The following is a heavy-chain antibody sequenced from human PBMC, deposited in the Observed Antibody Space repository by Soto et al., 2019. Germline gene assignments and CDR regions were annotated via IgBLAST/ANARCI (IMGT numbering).Heavy chain of an antibody. D-gene: IGHD6-19*01. CDR3: ARGRGASGYSSGWAFDY. CDR2: IYYSGST. Sequence: SETLSLTCTVSGGSISSGGYYWSWIRQHPGKGLEWIGYIYYSGSTYYNPTLKSRVTISVDTSKNQFSLKLSSVTAADPAVYYCARGRGASGYSSGWAFDYWGQGTLVTVSS. J-gene: IGHJ4*02. V-gene: IGHV4-31*03. CDR1: GGSISSGGYY.